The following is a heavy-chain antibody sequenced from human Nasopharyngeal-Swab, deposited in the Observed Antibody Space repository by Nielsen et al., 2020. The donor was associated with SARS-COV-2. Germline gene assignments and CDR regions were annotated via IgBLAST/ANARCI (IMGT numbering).Heavy chain of an antibody. V-gene: IGHV3-74*01. CDR3: ARAYYFDS. CDR1: GFTFSSYW. J-gene: IGHJ4*02. CDR2: IKSDGSST. Sequence: GGSLRLSCAASGFTFSSYWMHWVRQAPGKGLVWVARIKSDGSSTSYADSVKGQFTISRDNAKTTLYLQMNSLRAEDTAVYYCARAYYFDSWGQGTLVTVSS.